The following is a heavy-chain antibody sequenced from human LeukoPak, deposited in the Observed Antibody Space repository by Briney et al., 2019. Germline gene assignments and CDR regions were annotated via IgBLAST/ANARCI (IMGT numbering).Heavy chain of an antibody. D-gene: IGHD3-22*01. Sequence: GGSLRLSCAASRFTFSSCWMTWVRQAPGKGLEWVANIKQDGGEKHYVDSVQGRFTISRDNAKNSLYLQMNSLRAEDTAVYYCARDVGYDSSGSYPYYFGYWGLGTLVTVSS. V-gene: IGHV3-7*05. CDR3: ARDVGYDSSGSYPYYFGY. J-gene: IGHJ4*02. CDR2: IKQDGGEK. CDR1: RFTFSSCW.